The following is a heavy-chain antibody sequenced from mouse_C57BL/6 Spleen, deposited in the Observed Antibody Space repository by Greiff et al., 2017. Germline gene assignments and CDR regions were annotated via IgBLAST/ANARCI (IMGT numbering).Heavy chain of an antibody. V-gene: IGHV1-55*01. Sequence: QVQLQQPGAELVKPGASVKMSCKASGYTFTSYWITWVKQRPGQGLEWIGDIYPGSGSTNYNEKFKGKATMTVDTSSSTAYMQLSSLTSEDSAVYYCARQHRRPLYYFDYWGQGTTRTVSS. CDR2: IYPGSGST. CDR1: GYTFTSYW. J-gene: IGHJ2*01. D-gene: IGHD3-2*02. CDR3: ARQHRRPLYYFDY.